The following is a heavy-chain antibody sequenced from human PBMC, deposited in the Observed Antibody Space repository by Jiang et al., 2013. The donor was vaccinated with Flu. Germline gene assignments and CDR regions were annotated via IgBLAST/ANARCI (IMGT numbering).Heavy chain of an antibody. CDR2: IIPIFGTA. V-gene: IGHV1-69*01. D-gene: IGHD3-16*02. CDR3: ARLPYQSVGGVIVFFGWFDP. Sequence: GAEVKKPGSSVKVSCKASGGTFSTHSINWVRQAPGQGLEWMGGIIPIFGTANYAQKFQGRVTITADESTSTAYMELSSLRSEDTAVYYCARLPYQSVGGVIVFFGWFDPWGQGTLVTVSS. J-gene: IGHJ5*02. CDR1: GGTFSTHS.